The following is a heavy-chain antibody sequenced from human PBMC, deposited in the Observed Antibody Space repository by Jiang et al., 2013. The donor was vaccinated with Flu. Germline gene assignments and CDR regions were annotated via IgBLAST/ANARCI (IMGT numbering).Heavy chain of an antibody. CDR1: GFSLSTSGMC. CDR2: IDWDDDK. V-gene: IGHV2-70*01. J-gene: IGHJ4*02. Sequence: VKPTQTLTLTCTFSGFSLSTSGMCVSWIRQPPGKALEWLALIDWDDDKYYSTSLKTRLTISKDTSKNQVVLTMTNMDPVDTATYYCARIRRYSYGSRNYFDYWGQGTLVTVSS. CDR3: ARIRRYSYGSRNYFDY. D-gene: IGHD5-18*01.